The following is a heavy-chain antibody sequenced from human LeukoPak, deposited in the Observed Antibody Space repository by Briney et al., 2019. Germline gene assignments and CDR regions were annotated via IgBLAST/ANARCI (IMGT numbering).Heavy chain of an antibody. V-gene: IGHV3-23*01. J-gene: IGHJ4*02. Sequence: GGSLRLSCAVSGFTVSGNYMSWVRQAPGKGLEWVSAISGSGGSTYYADSVKGRFTISRDNSKNTLYLQMNSLRAEDTAVYYCAKVGRGTRAMEDYWGQGTLVTVSS. CDR1: GFTVSGNY. CDR2: ISGSGGST. CDR3: AKVGRGTRAMEDY. D-gene: IGHD1-1*01.